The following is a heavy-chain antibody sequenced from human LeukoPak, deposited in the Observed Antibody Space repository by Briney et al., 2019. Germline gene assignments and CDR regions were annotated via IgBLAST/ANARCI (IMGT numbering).Heavy chain of an antibody. CDR2: ISGSGDSA. CDR1: GFTFTRYG. CDR3: ARAVYGFDAFDI. D-gene: IGHD4-17*01. J-gene: IGHJ3*02. Sequence: GGSLRLSCVASGFTFTRYGMSWVRQAPGKGLEWVSAISGSGDSAYYADSVKGRFTISRDNAKNSLYLQMNSLRAEDTAVYYCARAVYGFDAFDIWGQGTMVTVSS. V-gene: IGHV3-23*01.